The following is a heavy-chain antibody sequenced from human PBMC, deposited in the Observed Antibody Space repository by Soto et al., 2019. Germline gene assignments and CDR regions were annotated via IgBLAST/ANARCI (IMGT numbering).Heavy chain of an antibody. CDR1: GGSISSGGYS. Sequence: SETLSLTCAVSGGSISSGGYSWSWIRQPPGKGLQWIGYIYHSGSTYYNPSLKSRVTISVDRSKNQFSLKLTSVTAADTAVYYCARVRILRYFDWLLHYGMDVWGQGTTVTVSS. CDR2: IYHSGST. D-gene: IGHD3-9*01. J-gene: IGHJ6*02. CDR3: ARVRILRYFDWLLHYGMDV. V-gene: IGHV4-30-2*01.